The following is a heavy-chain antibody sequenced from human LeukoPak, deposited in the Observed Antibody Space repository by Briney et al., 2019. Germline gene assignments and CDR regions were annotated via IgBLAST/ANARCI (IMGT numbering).Heavy chain of an antibody. CDR2: ISSSSSTI. J-gene: IGHJ4*02. D-gene: IGHD5-24*01. CDR3: ARDRLGEMATIFADY. V-gene: IGHV3-48*01. Sequence: GGSLRLSCAASGFTFSSYSMNWVRQAPGKGLEWVSYISSSSSTIYYADSVKGRFTISRDNAKNSLYLQMNSLRAEDTAVYYCARDRLGEMATIFADYWGQGTLVTVSS. CDR1: GFTFSSYS.